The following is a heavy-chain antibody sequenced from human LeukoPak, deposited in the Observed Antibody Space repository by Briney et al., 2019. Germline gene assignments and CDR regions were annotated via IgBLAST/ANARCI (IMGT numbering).Heavy chain of an antibody. D-gene: IGHD2-8*02. Sequence: SETLSLTCTVSGGSISSSSYYWGWIRQPPGKGLEWIGSIYYSGSTYYNPSLKSRVTISVDTSVNHFSLKMSSVTAADTAVYYCARDPGGSGALDYWGQGTLVAVSA. CDR2: IYYSGST. V-gene: IGHV4-39*07. CDR1: GGSISSSSYY. J-gene: IGHJ4*02. CDR3: ARDPGGSGALDY.